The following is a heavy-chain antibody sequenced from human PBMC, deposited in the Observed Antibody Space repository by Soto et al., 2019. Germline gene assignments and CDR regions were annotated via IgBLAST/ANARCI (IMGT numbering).Heavy chain of an antibody. CDR1: GFTFSSYS. CDR3: ALYYYDSIGYYYEYFQH. J-gene: IGHJ1*01. V-gene: IGHV3-48*02. CDR2: ISSSSSTI. Sequence: GGSLRLSCAASGFTFSSYSMNWVRQAPGKGLEWVSYISSSSSTIYYADSVKGRFTISRDNAKNSLYLHMNSLRDEDTAVYYCALYYYDSIGYYYEYFQHWGQGTLVTVSS. D-gene: IGHD3-22*01.